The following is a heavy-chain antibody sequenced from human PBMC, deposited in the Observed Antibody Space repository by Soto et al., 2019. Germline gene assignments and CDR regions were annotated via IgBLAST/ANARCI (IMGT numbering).Heavy chain of an antibody. Sequence: SETLSLTCTVSGVSISNSSYYWGWIRRPPGKGLEWIGTIYYSGITYYNPSLKSRVTISVDTSKNQFSLRLTSVTAADTAVYYCARHGSNWGQGTLVTVS. V-gene: IGHV4-39*01. CDR3: ARHGSN. CDR2: IYYSGIT. J-gene: IGHJ4*02. CDR1: GVSISNSSYY.